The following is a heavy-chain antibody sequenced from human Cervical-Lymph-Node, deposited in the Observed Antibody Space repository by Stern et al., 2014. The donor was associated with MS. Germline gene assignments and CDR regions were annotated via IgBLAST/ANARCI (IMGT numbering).Heavy chain of an antibody. J-gene: IGHJ2*01. V-gene: IGHV4-31*03. D-gene: IGHD5-24*01. Sequence: QVQLQESGPGLVKPSQTLSLTCTVSGGSISSGGYYWSWIRQHPGKGLEWLGDIYYSGSTYYNPSLKSRVTISVDTSKNQFSLKLSSVTAADTAVYYCARVPVEMATITPDWYFDLWGRGTLVTVSS. CDR1: GGSISSGGYY. CDR2: IYYSGST. CDR3: ARVPVEMATITPDWYFDL.